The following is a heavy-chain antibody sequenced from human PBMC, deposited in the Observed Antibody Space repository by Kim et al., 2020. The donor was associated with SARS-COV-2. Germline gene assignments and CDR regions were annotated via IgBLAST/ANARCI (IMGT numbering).Heavy chain of an antibody. J-gene: IGHJ3*02. V-gene: IGHV4-39*01. CDR2: IYYSGST. Sequence: SETLSLTCTVSGGSISSSSYYWGWIRQPPGKGLEWIGSIYYSGSTYYNPSLKSRVTISVDTSKNQFSLKLSSVTAADTAVYYCATPGTVEHAFDIWGQGTMVTVSS. CDR3: ATPGTVEHAFDI. CDR1: GGSISSSSYY.